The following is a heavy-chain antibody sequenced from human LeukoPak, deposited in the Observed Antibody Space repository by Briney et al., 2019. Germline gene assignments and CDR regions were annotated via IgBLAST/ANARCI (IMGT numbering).Heavy chain of an antibody. D-gene: IGHD3-10*01. CDR3: ASYSTARGDIDY. CDR1: GFTFNRYW. V-gene: IGHV3-74*01. Sequence: LPGGYLRLSCAASGFTFNRYWMHWVRQAPGKGLVWVSRINDDGSSTSYADSVKGRFTISRDNAKNSLDLQMNSLRAEDTAVYYCASYSTARGDIDYWGQGTLVRVSS. CDR2: INDDGSST. J-gene: IGHJ4*02.